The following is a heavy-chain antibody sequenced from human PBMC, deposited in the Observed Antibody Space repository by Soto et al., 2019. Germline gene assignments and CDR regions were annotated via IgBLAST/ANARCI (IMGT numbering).Heavy chain of an antibody. Sequence: PGGSLRLSCAASGFTFSNAWMNWVRQAPGKGLEWVGRIKSKTDGGTTDYAAPVKGRFTISRDDSKNTLYLQMNSLKTEDIAVYYCTTDVVTHISLADAFDIWGQGTMVTVSS. D-gene: IGHD2-21*02. CDR1: GFTFSNAW. V-gene: IGHV3-15*07. CDR3: TTDVVTHISLADAFDI. CDR2: IKSKTDGGTT. J-gene: IGHJ3*02.